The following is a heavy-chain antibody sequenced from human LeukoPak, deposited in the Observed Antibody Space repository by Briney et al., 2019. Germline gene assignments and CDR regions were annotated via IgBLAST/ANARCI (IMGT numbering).Heavy chain of an antibody. CDR2: MNPKSGVT. J-gene: IGHJ3*01. Sequence: GASVKVSCKASGYTFTSYDINWVRQATGQGLEWMGWMNPKSGVTKYAQKFQGRVTVTRDTSISSAYMELTSLRPDDTAVYYCARDTSRVITVTPNDVFDLWGQGTMVTVSS. D-gene: IGHD1-20*01. CDR3: ARDTSRVITVTPNDVFDL. V-gene: IGHV1-2*02. CDR1: GYTFTSYD.